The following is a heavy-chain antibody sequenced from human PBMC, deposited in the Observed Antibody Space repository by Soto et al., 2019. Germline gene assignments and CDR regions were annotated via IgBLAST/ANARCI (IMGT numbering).Heavy chain of an antibody. D-gene: IGHD3-22*01. Sequence: ASVKVSCKASGYTFTSCDINWVRQATGQGLEWMGWMNPNSGNTGYAQKFQGRVTMTRNTSISTAYMELSSLRSEDTAVYYCARHYYDSSGYQGAFDIWGQGTMVTVSS. CDR2: MNPNSGNT. J-gene: IGHJ3*02. CDR3: ARHYYDSSGYQGAFDI. CDR1: GYTFTSCD. V-gene: IGHV1-8*01.